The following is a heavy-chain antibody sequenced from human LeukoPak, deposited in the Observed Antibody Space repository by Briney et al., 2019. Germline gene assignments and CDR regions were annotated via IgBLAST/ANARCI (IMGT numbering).Heavy chain of an antibody. Sequence: SETLSLTCAVYGGSFSGYYWSWLRQPPGKGLEWLGEINHSGSTNYNPSLKSRVTISVDTSKNQFSLKLSSVTAADTAVYYCARYSGSYYSAFDIWGQGTMVTVSS. V-gene: IGHV4-34*01. CDR2: INHSGST. CDR1: GGSFSGYY. D-gene: IGHD1-26*01. CDR3: ARYSGSYYSAFDI. J-gene: IGHJ3*02.